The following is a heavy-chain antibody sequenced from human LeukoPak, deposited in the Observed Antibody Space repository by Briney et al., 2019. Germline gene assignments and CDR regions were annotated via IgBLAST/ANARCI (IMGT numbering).Heavy chain of an antibody. D-gene: IGHD4-17*01. Sequence: PGGSLRLSCAASGFPFRSYSINWVRQAPGKGLEWVSSISSTSIYIYYADSVKGRFTIFRDNAKNSLYLQMNSLRAEDTAVYYCARAADYGDYVHAFDIWGQGTMVTVSS. J-gene: IGHJ3*02. CDR2: ISSTSIYI. CDR3: ARAADYGDYVHAFDI. V-gene: IGHV3-21*01. CDR1: GFPFRSYS.